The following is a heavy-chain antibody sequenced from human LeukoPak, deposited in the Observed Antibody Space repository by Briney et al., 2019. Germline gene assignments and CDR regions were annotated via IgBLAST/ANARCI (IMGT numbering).Heavy chain of an antibody. Sequence: GGSLRLSCAASGFTFSNYAMNWVRQAPGKGLEWVSGISGNGETTDHADSVKGRFSVSRDNSKNTLYLQMNSLRAEDTAVYYCARSSGYGGGADVWGQGTTITVSS. CDR2: ISGNGETT. J-gene: IGHJ6*02. CDR3: ARSSGYGGGADV. V-gene: IGHV3-23*01. D-gene: IGHD3-16*01. CDR1: GFTFSNYA.